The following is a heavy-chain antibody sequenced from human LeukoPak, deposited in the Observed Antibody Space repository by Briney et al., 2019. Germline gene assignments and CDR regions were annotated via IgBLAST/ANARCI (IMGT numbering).Heavy chain of an antibody. CDR2: IRYDGSNK. CDR3: ARGRYFDLTHRPQFDY. CDR1: GFTFSTYG. V-gene: IGHV3-30*02. Sequence: GGSLRLSCAASGFTFSTYGMHWVRQAPGKGLEWVALIRYDGSNKYYADSVKGRFTISRDNSKKTLYLQMNSLRTEDTALYYCARGRYFDLTHRPQFDYWGQGTLVTVSS. D-gene: IGHD3-9*01. J-gene: IGHJ4*02.